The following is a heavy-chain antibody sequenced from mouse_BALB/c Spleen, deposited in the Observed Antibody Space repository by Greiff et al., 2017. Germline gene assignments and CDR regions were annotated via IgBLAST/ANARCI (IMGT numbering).Heavy chain of an antibody. CDR2: IDPYNGGT. CDR3: ASGSSYDY. J-gene: IGHJ2*01. D-gene: IGHD1-1*01. CDR1: GYTFTDYH. Sequence: EVQRVESGPELVKPGASVKISCKASGYTFTDYHMHWVKQSHGKSLEWIGYIDPYNGGTGYNQKFKSKATLTVDNSSSTAYMELRSLTSEDSAVYYCASGSSYDYWGQGTTLTVSS. V-gene: IGHV1S29*02.